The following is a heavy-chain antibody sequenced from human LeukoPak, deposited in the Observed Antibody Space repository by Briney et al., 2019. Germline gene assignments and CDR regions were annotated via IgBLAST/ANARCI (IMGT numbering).Heavy chain of an antibody. CDR3: ARGGFGYVYFDY. Sequence: PGRSLRLSCAASGFTFSAYWMSWVRQAPGKGLEWVAHIKGDGSEKYSVDSVQGRLTISRDKAKSSLYLQMNSLRAEDTALYYCARGGFGYVYFDYWGQGSLVTVSS. V-gene: IGHV3-7*01. J-gene: IGHJ4*02. CDR1: GFTFSAYW. D-gene: IGHD2-8*01. CDR2: IKGDGSEK.